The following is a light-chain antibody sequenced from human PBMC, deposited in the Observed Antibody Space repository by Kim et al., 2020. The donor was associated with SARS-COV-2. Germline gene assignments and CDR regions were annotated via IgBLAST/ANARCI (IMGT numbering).Light chain of an antibody. Sequence: SYELTQPPSVSVATGKTARITCGGNNIGSKSVHWYQQKPGQAPALVIYYDSDRPSGIPERFSGSNSGNTATLTISRVEAGDEADYYCQVWDSSSDHRVFGTGTKVTVL. V-gene: IGLV3-21*04. CDR3: QVWDSSSDHRV. J-gene: IGLJ1*01. CDR1: NIGSKS. CDR2: YDS.